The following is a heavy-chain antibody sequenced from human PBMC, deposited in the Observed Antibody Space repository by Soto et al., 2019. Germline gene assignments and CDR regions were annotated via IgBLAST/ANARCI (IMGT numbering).Heavy chain of an antibody. CDR3: ARGNIVVVPAAISDYYYYMDV. Sequence: GGSLRLSCAASGFTFSSYSMNWVRQAPGKGLEWVSSISSSSSYIYYADSAKGRFTISRDNAKNSLYLQMNSLRAEDTAVYYCARGNIVVVPAAISDYYYYMDVWGKGTTVTVSS. D-gene: IGHD2-2*02. V-gene: IGHV3-21*01. CDR2: ISSSSSYI. CDR1: GFTFSSYS. J-gene: IGHJ6*03.